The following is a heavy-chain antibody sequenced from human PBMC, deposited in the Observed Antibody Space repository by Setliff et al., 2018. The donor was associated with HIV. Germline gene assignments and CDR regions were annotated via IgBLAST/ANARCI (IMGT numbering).Heavy chain of an antibody. V-gene: IGHV1-24*01. CDR1: GYTLTELS. J-gene: IGHJ4*02. CDR2: FDPEDGET. D-gene: IGHD3-16*01. CDR3: ARQPYYDDGGTNLPSEWRVLG. Sequence: ASVKVSCKISGYTLTELSIHWVRQAPGKGLEWMANFDPEDGETFYAQKFQGRLTTTEDTSTDTAYMELSSLRSDDAAVYYCARQPYYDDGGTNLPSEWRVLGWGQGTLVTVSS.